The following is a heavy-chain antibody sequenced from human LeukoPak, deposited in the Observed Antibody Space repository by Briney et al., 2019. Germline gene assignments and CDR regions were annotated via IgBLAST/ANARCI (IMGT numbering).Heavy chain of an antibody. CDR3: ARDELKYCSSTSCYFDY. J-gene: IGHJ4*02. Sequence: PSETLSLTCTVSGGSISSYYWSWIRQPAGKGLEWIGRIYTSGSTNYNPSLKSRVTMSVDTSKNQFSLKLSSVTAADTAVYYCARDELKYCSSTSCYFDYWGQGALVTVSS. V-gene: IGHV4-4*07. CDR2: IYTSGST. D-gene: IGHD2-2*01. CDR1: GGSISSYY.